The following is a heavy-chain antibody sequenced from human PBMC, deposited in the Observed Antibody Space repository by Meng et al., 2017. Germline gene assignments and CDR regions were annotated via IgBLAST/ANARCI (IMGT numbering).Heavy chain of an antibody. V-gene: IGHV3-30*01. J-gene: IGHJ5*02. D-gene: IGHD2-2*02. CDR1: GFTFSSLA. Sequence: VELVGVVGWRVPPGRSLRLSWAASGFTFSSLAMHWVRQAPGKGLGWVAVISYYGSNKYYADSVKGRFTISRDNSKNTLYLQMNSLRAEDTAVYYCARELYLAEFDPWGQGTLVTVSS. CDR2: ISYYGSNK. CDR3: ARELYLAEFDP.